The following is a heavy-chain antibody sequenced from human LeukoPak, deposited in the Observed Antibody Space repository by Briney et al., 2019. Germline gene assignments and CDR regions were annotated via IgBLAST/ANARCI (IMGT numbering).Heavy chain of an antibody. J-gene: IGHJ5*02. CDR2: INPSSGNT. CDR1: GYTFSDYY. Sequence: ASVKVSCKASGYTFSDYYIHWIRQAPGQGLEWVGWINPSSGNTGYAQKFQGRVTMARNTSISTAYMELSSLRSEDTAVYYCARDVTSGWFDPWGQGTLVTVSS. CDR3: ARDVTSGWFDP. D-gene: IGHD2-21*02. V-gene: IGHV1-8*02.